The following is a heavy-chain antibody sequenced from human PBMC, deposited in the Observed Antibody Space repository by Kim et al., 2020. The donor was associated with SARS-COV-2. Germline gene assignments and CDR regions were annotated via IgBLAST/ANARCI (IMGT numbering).Heavy chain of an antibody. D-gene: IGHD3-22*01. CDR3: ARGPLGNYYDSSGYYSGDYYYYYMDV. V-gene: IGHV4-34*01. Sequence: SETLSLTCAVYGGSFSGYYWSWIRQPPGKGLEWIGEINHSGSIHYNPSLRSRVFLSVDTSKNQFSLSLSSVTAADTGVYYCARGPLGNYYDSSGYYSGDYYYYYMDVWGKGTTVTVSS. J-gene: IGHJ6*03. CDR2: INHSGSI. CDR1: GGSFSGYY.